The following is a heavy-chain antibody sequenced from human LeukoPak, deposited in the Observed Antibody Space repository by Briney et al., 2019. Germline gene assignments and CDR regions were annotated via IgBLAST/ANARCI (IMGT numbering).Heavy chain of an antibody. CDR3: ARDKYYYDSRMDY. D-gene: IGHD3-22*01. Sequence: PGGSMRPSCPASAFTFVSYTMNWVRQLQGKGLEWVASIRRIITYIYHANSRKDRFTISRNNTKNSLYLQMNSLRAEDTAVYYCARDKYYYDSRMDYWGQGTLVTVSS. CDR1: AFTFVSYT. CDR2: IRRIITYI. V-gene: IGHV3-21*01. J-gene: IGHJ4*02.